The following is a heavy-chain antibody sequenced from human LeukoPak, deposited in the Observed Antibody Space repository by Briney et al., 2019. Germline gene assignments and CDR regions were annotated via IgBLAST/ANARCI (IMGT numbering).Heavy chain of an antibody. D-gene: IGHD4-17*01. CDR2: ISNGGYYT. J-gene: IGHJ4*02. V-gene: IGHV3-23*01. CDR1: GWIFRTYA. Sequence: GWSVRLSCTSSGWIFRTYAMSWLRQAPCKGLAWVSGISNGGYYTYYADSVKDRFTITRDNSKNTLYLQMNSLRAEDTAVYDCARLYGDYIDYWGQGTLVTVSS. CDR3: ARLYGDYIDY.